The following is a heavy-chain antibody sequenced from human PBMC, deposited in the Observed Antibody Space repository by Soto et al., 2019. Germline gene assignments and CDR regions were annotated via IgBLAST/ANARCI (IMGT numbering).Heavy chain of an antibody. D-gene: IGHD3-22*01. CDR2: IWYDGSKK. CDR3: ARWNYDSSRVGDI. V-gene: IGHV3-33*01. J-gene: IGHJ3*02. CDR1: GFTFRNYG. Sequence: QVQLVESGGGVVQPEMSLRLCCAASGFTFRNYGMHWVRQAPGKGLEWVAVIWYDGSKKYYVDSVKGRFTISRDNSKNTLYLQMNSLRAEDTAVYYCARWNYDSSRVGDIWGQGTMVTVSS.